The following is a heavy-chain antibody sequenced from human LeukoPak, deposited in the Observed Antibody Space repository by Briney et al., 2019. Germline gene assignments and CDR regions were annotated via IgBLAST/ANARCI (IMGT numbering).Heavy chain of an antibody. CDR1: GYTFTSYG. V-gene: IGHV1-69*13. J-gene: IGHJ4*02. CDR2: IIPIFGTA. Sequence: SVKVSCKASGYTFTSYGISWVRQAPGQGLEWMGGIIPIFGTANYAQKFQGRVTITADESTSTAYMELSSLRSEGTAVYYCAREGSGTRYFDYWGQGTLVTVSS. D-gene: IGHD2-2*01. CDR3: AREGSGTRYFDY.